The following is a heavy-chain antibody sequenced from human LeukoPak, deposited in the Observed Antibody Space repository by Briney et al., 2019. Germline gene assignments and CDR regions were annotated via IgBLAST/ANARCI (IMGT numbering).Heavy chain of an antibody. J-gene: IGHJ4*02. Sequence: ASVTVSCKASGGTFSSYAISWVRQAPGQGLEWMGGIIPIFGTANYAQKFQGRVTITTDESTSTAYMELSSLRSEDTAVYYCASGRQIAAAGLDYWGQGTLVTVSS. V-gene: IGHV1-69*05. D-gene: IGHD6-13*01. CDR2: IIPIFGTA. CDR1: GGTFSSYA. CDR3: ASGRQIAAAGLDY.